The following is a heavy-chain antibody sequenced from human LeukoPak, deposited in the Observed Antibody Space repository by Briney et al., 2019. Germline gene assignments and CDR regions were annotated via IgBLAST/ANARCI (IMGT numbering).Heavy chain of an antibody. CDR3: AHFKGYCSGGSCSGY. CDR2: ISGSGGST. J-gene: IGHJ4*02. V-gene: IGHV3-23*01. D-gene: IGHD2-15*01. Sequence: GGSLRLSCAASGFTFSSYAMSWVRQAPGKGLEWVSAISGSGGSTYYADSVKGRFTISRDNSKNTLYLQMNSLRAEDTAVYSCAHFKGYCSGGSCSGYWGQGTLVTVSS. CDR1: GFTFSSYA.